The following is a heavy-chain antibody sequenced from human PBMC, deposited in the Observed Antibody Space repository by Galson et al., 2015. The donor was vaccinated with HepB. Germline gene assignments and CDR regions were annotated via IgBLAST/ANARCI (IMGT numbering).Heavy chain of an antibody. J-gene: IGHJ2*01. CDR2: IRFDGTYT. Sequence: SLRLSCAVSGFTFSNFGMHWVRQAPGKGLEWVAVIRFDGTYTYYADSVKGRFTISRDNSKSTLYLQMNSLRNEDTAVYYCAREMITMVRGVIKGWYFDFWGRGTLVTVSS. V-gene: IGHV3-33*01. CDR1: GFTFSNFG. D-gene: IGHD3-10*01. CDR3: AREMITMVRGVIKGWYFDF.